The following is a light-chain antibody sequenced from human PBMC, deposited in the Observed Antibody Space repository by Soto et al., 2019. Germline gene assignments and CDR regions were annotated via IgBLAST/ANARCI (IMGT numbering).Light chain of an antibody. J-gene: IGKJ1*01. CDR3: LQHNSYPPK. Sequence: DIQMTQSPSTLSASVGDRVTITCRASQIISSWLAWYQQKPGKAPKLLIYDASSLESGVPSRFSGRGSGTELTLTISSMQNDDFANYYFLQHNSYPPKFGQGTKGDIK. V-gene: IGKV1-5*01. CDR2: DAS. CDR1: QIISSW.